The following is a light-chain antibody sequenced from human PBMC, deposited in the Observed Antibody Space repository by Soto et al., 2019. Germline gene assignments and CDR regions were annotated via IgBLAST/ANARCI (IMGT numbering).Light chain of an antibody. CDR1: SSNIGNNY. V-gene: IGLV1-51*01. J-gene: IGLJ2*01. Sequence: QSVLTQPPSVSAAPGQKVTISCSGSSSNIGNNYVSWYQQLPGTAPKLLISDNNKRPSGIPDRFSGSKSATSATLCITGLQTGDEADYYCGTWDSSLSAVVFGGGTKLTVL. CDR2: DNN. CDR3: GTWDSSLSAVV.